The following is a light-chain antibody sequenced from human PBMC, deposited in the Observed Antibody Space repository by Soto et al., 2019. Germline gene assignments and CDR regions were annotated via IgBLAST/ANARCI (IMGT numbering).Light chain of an antibody. V-gene: IGKV1-27*01. CDR2: AAS. Sequence: DIQMTQSPSSLSASVGDRVTITCRASQGISNYLAWYQQKPGKVPKLLIYAASTLQSGVPSRFSGSGSGTDFTLTISSLLPEDVATYYCQKYNSALHTFGGGTKVEIK. CDR3: QKYNSALHT. J-gene: IGKJ4*01. CDR1: QGISNY.